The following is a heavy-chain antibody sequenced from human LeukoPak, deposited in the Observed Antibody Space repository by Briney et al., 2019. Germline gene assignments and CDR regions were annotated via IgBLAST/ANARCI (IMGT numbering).Heavy chain of an antibody. CDR2: ISGSGGDT. CDR1: GFAFSSYA. J-gene: IGHJ4*02. V-gene: IGHV3-23*01. D-gene: IGHD2-2*01. CDR3: AKFEGYCSSSCSSKPTGWYFDY. Sequence: GGSLGLSCAASGFAFSSYAMSWVRQAPGNGLEWVSAISGSGGDTFYADSVKGRFTISRDNSKNTLCLQMNSLRAEDTAVYYCAKFEGYCSSSCSSKPTGWYFDYWGQGTLVTVSS.